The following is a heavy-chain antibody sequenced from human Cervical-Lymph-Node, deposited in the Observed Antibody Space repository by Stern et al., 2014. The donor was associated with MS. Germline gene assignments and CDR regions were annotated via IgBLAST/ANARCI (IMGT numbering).Heavy chain of an antibody. D-gene: IGHD1-26*01. Sequence: QVQLGQSGAEVKKPGSSVKVSCKASGGTFSSYTISWVRQAPGQGLEWMGRIIPILGIANYAQKFQGRVTITADKSTSTAYMELSSLRSEDTAVYYCARTDRQWEGDYWGQGTLVTVSS. V-gene: IGHV1-69*09. J-gene: IGHJ4*02. CDR3: ARTDRQWEGDY. CDR2: IIPILGIA. CDR1: GGTFSSYT.